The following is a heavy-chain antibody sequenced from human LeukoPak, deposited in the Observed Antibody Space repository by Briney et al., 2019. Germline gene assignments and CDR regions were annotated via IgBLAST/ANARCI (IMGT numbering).Heavy chain of an antibody. Sequence: ASVTVSCKASGYTFTSYGISWVRQAPGQGLEWMGWISAYNDNTYYAQKLQGRVTMTTDTSTSTAYMQLRSLSSDDTAVYYCARDLRRGSSSWYVSGGDYWGQGTLVTVSS. J-gene: IGHJ4*02. CDR1: GYTFTSYG. V-gene: IGHV1-18*01. CDR3: ARDLRRGSSSWYVSGGDY. D-gene: IGHD6-13*01. CDR2: ISAYNDNT.